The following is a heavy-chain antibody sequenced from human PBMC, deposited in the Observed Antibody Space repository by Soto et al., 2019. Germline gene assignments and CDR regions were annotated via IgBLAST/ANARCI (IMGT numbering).Heavy chain of an antibody. V-gene: IGHV3-30*03. Sequence: QLQLVESGGGVVQPGRSLRLSCAASGFTFSSYDMHWVRQAPGKGLEWVAVISYDGSNKFYVDSVKGRFTISRDNSQHTLYLQMNSLRAADTAVYYCARAGVYGDSDAFEVWGQGTMVTVSS. CDR3: ARAGVYGDSDAFEV. D-gene: IGHD4-17*01. CDR2: ISYDGSNK. CDR1: GFTFSSYD. J-gene: IGHJ3*01.